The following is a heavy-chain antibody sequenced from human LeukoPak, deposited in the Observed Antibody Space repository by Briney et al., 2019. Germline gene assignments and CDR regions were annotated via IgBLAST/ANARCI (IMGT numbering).Heavy chain of an antibody. CDR2: IYSGGST. D-gene: IGHD6-19*01. CDR3: ASTGSGWYSDY. J-gene: IGHJ4*02. Sequence: GGSLRLSCAASGFTVSSNYMSWVRQAPGQGLERVSVIYSGGSTNYADSVKGRFTISRDNSKNTLYLQMNSLRAEDTAVYYCASTGSGWYSDYWGQGTLVTVSS. V-gene: IGHV3-66*02. CDR1: GFTVSSNY.